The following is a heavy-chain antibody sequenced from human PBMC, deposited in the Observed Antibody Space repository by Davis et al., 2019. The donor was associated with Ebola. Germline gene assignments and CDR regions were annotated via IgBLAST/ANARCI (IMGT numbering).Heavy chain of an antibody. V-gene: IGHV3-49*04. CDR2: IRSKAYGGTT. CDR1: GFTFGDYA. Sequence: GESLKISCTASGFTFGDYAMSWVRQAPGKGLEWVGFIRSKAYGGTTEYAASVKGRFTISRDDSKSIAYLQMNSLKTEDTAVYYCTRDAPPFGYSGYDSWGMDVWGQGTTVTVSS. J-gene: IGHJ6*02. CDR3: TRDAPPFGYSGYDSWGMDV. D-gene: IGHD5-12*01.